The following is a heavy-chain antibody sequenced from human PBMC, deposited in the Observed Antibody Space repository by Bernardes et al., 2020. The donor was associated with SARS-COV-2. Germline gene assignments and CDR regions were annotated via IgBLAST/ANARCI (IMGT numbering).Heavy chain of an antibody. CDR3: AGAPYYYYGMDV. CDR2: IYYSGST. CDR1: NGTISSYY. Sequence: SETLSLTCTVSNGTISSYYMHWIRQPPGKGLEWIGYIYYSGSTNYNPSLKSRVIISIDMSKNQFSLELSSVTAADTAVYYCAGAPYYYYGMDVWGQGTTVTVSS. J-gene: IGHJ6*02. V-gene: IGHV4-59*08.